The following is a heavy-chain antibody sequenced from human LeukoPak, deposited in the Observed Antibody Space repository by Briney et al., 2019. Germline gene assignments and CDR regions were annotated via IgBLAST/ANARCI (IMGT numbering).Heavy chain of an antibody. CDR2: INWNGGST. CDR1: GFTFDDYG. D-gene: IGHD3-3*01. Sequence: GGSLRLSCAASGFTFDDYGMSWVRQAPGKGLEWVSGINWNGGSTGYADSVKGRFTISRDNAKNSLYLQMNSLRAEDTALYYCARDKGYDFWSGYYSGYAFDIWGQGTMVTVSS. J-gene: IGHJ3*02. V-gene: IGHV3-20*04. CDR3: ARDKGYDFWSGYYSGYAFDI.